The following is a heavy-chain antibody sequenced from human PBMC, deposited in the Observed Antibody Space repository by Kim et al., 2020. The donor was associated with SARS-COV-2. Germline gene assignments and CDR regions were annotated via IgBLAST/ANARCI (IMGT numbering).Heavy chain of an antibody. CDR3: ARPYSSSWPGYFDY. J-gene: IGHJ4*02. CDR2: ISSSSSYI. V-gene: IGHV3-21*01. Sequence: GGSLRLSCAASGFTFSSYSMNWVRQAPGKGLEWVSSISSSSSYIYYADSVKGRFTISRDNAKNSLYLQMNSLRAEDTAVYYCARPYSSSWPGYFDYWGQGTLVTVSS. D-gene: IGHD6-13*01. CDR1: GFTFSSYS.